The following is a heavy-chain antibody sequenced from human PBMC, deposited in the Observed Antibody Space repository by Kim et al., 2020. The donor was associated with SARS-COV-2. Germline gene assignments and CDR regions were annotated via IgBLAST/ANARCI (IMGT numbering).Heavy chain of an antibody. D-gene: IGHD2-15*01. CDR1: GFNFYDHD. Sequence: GGSLRLSCTASGFNFYDHDMSWIRQAPGKGLEWVSYISRSSTVIDHADSVKGRFIISRDNVNNTLYLQMTSLRVEDTAWSFCARPSGFRAAHSFGFWGQG. J-gene: IGHJ1*01. CDR3: ARPSGFRAAHSFGF. V-gene: IGHV3-11*04. CDR2: ISRSSTVI.